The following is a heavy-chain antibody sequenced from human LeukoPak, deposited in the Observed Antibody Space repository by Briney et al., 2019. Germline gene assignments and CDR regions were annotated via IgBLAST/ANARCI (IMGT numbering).Heavy chain of an antibody. Sequence: GASVKVSCKASGYTFTGYYMHWVRQAPGQGLEWMGWISAYNGNTNYAQKLQGRVTMTTDTSTSTAYMELRSLRSDDTAVYYCARGSLGGFDQPLDYWGQGTLVTVSS. CDR3: ARGSLGGFDQPLDY. CDR1: GYTFTGYY. CDR2: ISAYNGNT. D-gene: IGHD5-12*01. V-gene: IGHV1-18*04. J-gene: IGHJ4*02.